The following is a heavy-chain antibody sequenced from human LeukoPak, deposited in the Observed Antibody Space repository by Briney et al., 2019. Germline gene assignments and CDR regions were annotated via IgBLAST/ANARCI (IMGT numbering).Heavy chain of an antibody. V-gene: IGHV1-18*01. CDR3: ARSDIVVVPAAMWDY. Sequence: GASVKVSCKASGYTFTSYGISWVRQAPGQGLEWMGWISAYNGNTNYAQKLQGRVTMTTDTSTSTAYMELRSLRSDDTAMYYCARSDIVVVPAAMWDYWGQGTLVTVSS. J-gene: IGHJ4*02. D-gene: IGHD2-2*01. CDR2: ISAYNGNT. CDR1: GYTFTSYG.